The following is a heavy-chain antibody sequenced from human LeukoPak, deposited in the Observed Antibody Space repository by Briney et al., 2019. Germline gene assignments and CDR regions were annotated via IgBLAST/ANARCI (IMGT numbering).Heavy chain of an antibody. J-gene: IGHJ4*02. CDR2: ISWNSGSI. Sequence: PGRSLRLSCAASGFTFDDYAMLWVRQAPGKGLEGVSGISWNSGSIGYADSVKGRFTISRDNAKNSLYLQMNSLRAEDTALYYCAKGEYYYDSSGYPIDYWGQGTLVTVSS. D-gene: IGHD3-22*01. CDR1: GFTFDDYA. CDR3: AKGEYYYDSSGYPIDY. V-gene: IGHV3-9*01.